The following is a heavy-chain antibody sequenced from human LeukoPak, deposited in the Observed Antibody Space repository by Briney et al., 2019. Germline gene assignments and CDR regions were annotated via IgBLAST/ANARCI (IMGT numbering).Heavy chain of an antibody. Sequence: GGSLRLSCAASGFTFSDYYMSWIRQAPGKGLEWVSYISSSGSTIYYADSVKGRFTISRDNAKNSLYLQMNSLRSEDTAVYYCARDYYDSSGYYNEGYMDVWGKVTTVTVSS. V-gene: IGHV3-11*01. D-gene: IGHD3-22*01. J-gene: IGHJ6*03. CDR2: ISSSGSTI. CDR3: ARDYYDSSGYYNEGYMDV. CDR1: GFTFSDYY.